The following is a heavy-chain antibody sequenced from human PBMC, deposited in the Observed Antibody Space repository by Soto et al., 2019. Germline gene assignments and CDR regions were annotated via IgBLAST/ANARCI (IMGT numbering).Heavy chain of an antibody. V-gene: IGHV4-59*01. CDR1: GGSISSYY. CDR3: ARDTGSGSYYYSGMDV. CDR2: MSYSGST. Sequence: TLCLTCTVSGGSISSYYWSWIRQPPGKGLEWIAYMSYSGSTKYNPSLKSRVTISVDTSKNQCSLKLSSVTAADTAVYYCARDTGSGSYYYSGMDVWGQGTTVTVSS. D-gene: IGHD1-26*01. J-gene: IGHJ6*02.